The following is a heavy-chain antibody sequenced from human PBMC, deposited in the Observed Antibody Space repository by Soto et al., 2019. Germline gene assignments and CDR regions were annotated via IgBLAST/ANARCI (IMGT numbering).Heavy chain of an antibody. V-gene: IGHV3-53*01. Sequence: EVQLVESGGGLIQPGGSLRLSCAASGFTVSSNYMSWVRQAPGKGLEWVSVIYSGGSTYYADSVKGRFTISRDNSRFTRDLQLYRLSAEDTSLYYCGSDRVESRSPEYVEHWGQGTLVTVSS. CDR3: GSDRVESRSPEYVEH. J-gene: IGHJ1*01. D-gene: IGHD2-15*01. CDR2: IYSGGST. CDR1: GFTVSSNY.